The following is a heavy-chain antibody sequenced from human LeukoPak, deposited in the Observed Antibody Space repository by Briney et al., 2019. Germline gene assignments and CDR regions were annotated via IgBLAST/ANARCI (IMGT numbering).Heavy chain of an antibody. D-gene: IGHD6-19*01. J-gene: IGHJ6*03. CDR2: IYYSGST. CDR1: GGSISSSSYY. CDR3: AREPPRLAVARPMDV. V-gene: IGHV4-39*07. Sequence: SETLSLTCTVAGGSISSSSYYWGWIRQPPRKPLEWIGSIYYSGSTYYNPSLKSRVTISVDTSKNQFSLKLSSVTAADTAVYYCAREPPRLAVARPMDVWGKGTTVTVSS.